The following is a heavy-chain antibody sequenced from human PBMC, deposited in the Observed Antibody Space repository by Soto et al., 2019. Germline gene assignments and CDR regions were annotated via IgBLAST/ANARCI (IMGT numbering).Heavy chain of an antibody. D-gene: IGHD3-10*01. V-gene: IGHV3-15*01. CDR3: TTARTVVGAFDI. CDR1: GFTFSNAW. J-gene: IGHJ3*02. Sequence: GGSLRLSCAASGFTFSNAWMSWVRQAPGKGLEWVGRIKSKTDGGTTDYAAPVKGRFTISRDDSKNTLYLQMNSLKTEDTAVYYCTTARTVVGAFDIWGQGTMVTVSS. CDR2: IKSKTDGGTT.